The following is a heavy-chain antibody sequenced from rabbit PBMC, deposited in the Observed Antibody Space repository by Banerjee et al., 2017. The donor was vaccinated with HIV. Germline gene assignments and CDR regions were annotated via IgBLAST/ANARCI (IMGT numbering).Heavy chain of an antibody. Sequence: QEQLEESGGDLVKPEGSLTLTCTASGFSFNNKYVMCWVRQAPGKGLEWIGYINTDTVYTAYASWAKGRFTISKTSSTTVTLQMTSLTAADTATYFCARAMTMVIELDLWGPGTLVTVS. CDR1: GFSFNNKYV. J-gene: IGHJ4*01. CDR2: INTDTVYT. V-gene: IGHV1S45*01. D-gene: IGHD2-1*01. CDR3: ARAMTMVIELDL.